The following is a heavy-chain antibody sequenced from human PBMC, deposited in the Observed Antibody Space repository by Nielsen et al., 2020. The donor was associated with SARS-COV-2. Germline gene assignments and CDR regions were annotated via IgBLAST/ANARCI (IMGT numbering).Heavy chain of an antibody. Sequence: GESLKISCAASGFTFSSYGMYWVRLAPGKGLEWVAVISFDGSNTYYADSVKGRFTISRDNSKNTVYLQMNSLRPEDMAVYYCVKDLRNADFWSGASDYWGQGTLVTVSS. CDR1: GFTFSSYG. CDR2: ISFDGSNT. V-gene: IGHV3-30*18. D-gene: IGHD3-3*01. CDR3: VKDLRNADFWSGASDY. J-gene: IGHJ4*02.